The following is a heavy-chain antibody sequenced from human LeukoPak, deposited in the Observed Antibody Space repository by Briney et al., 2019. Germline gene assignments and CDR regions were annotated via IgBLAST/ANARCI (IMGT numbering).Heavy chain of an antibody. V-gene: IGHV1-2*02. D-gene: IGHD4-17*01. CDR1: GYTLNELS. J-gene: IGHJ3*02. CDR2: INPNSGGT. CDR3: ARGELTTVTYHDAFDI. Sequence: ASVKVSCKVSGYTLNELSMHWVRQAPGQGLEWMGWINPNSGGTNYAQKFQGRVTMTRDTSISTAYMELSRLRSDDTAVYYCARGELTTVTYHDAFDIWGQGTMVTVSS.